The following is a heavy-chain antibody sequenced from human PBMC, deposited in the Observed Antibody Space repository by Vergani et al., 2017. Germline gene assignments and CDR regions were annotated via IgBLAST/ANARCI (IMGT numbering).Heavy chain of an antibody. Sequence: EVQLVQSGAEVKKPGATMKISCKVSGYTFTDHSMHWVKQAPGKGLEWMGLVDPEDGETIYAEKFKGIVTIAADTSTDTAHLELSSLRTEDTAVYYCATLKTVTTGGMEGWRQGTTVIVSS. CDR3: ATLKTVTTGGMEG. CDR1: GYTFTDHS. CDR2: VDPEDGET. V-gene: IGHV1-69-2*01. J-gene: IGHJ6*02. D-gene: IGHD4-17*01.